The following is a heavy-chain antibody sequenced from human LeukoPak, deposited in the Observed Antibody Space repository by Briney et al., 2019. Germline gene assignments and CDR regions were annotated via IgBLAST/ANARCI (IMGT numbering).Heavy chain of an antibody. CDR2: IWYDGGHI. Sequence: PGGSLRLSCAPSGFSFSPFVMHWVRQAPGKGLEGVALIWYDGGHIFYAHSVKGRFTLSRDNSKNTLYLQMNSLRDEDTAVYYCARDGDFTKQLATGCFDYWGQGSLVTVSS. CDR1: GFSFSPFV. D-gene: IGHD6-13*01. V-gene: IGHV3-33*01. J-gene: IGHJ4*02. CDR3: ARDGDFTKQLATGCFDY.